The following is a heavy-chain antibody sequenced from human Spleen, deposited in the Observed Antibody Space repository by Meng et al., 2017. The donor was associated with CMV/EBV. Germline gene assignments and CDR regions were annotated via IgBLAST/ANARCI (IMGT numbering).Heavy chain of an antibody. V-gene: IGHV1-2*02. D-gene: IGHD3-9*01. J-gene: IGHJ6*02. Sequence: ASVKVSCKTSGYTFAGHYMHWLRQAPGQGLEWMGWIHPNTGETNYGQNFHGRVTVTRDTSIRTVYMELSSLRPDDTAMYYCARDDLFAAVTTSFLYHYNGMDVWGQGTTVTVSS. CDR3: ARDDLFAAVTTSFLYHYNGMDV. CDR2: IHPNTGET. CDR1: GYTFAGHY.